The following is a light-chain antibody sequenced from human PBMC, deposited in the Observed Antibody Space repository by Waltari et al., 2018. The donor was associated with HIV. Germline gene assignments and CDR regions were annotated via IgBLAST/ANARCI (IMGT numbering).Light chain of an antibody. CDR2: DVT. CDR1: RSHLRLYNF. CDR3: STHTTNDTLE. Sequence: QSALTQPASVSGSPGQSVTISCTGTRSHLRLYNFVSWYQQYPGNVPKVIIYDVTSRPSGVPHRFSGSRSGNTASLTISGLQVDDEAVYYCSTHTTNDTLEFGGGTKLTVL. J-gene: IGLJ2*01. V-gene: IGLV2-14*03.